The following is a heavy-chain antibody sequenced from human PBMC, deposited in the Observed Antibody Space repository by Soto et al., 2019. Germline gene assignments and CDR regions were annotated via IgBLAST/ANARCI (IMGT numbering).Heavy chain of an antibody. V-gene: IGHV3-21*01. CDR1: GFTFRTYT. D-gene: IGHD6-6*01. CDR2: IRGFSPYT. Sequence: GGSLRLSCVASGFTFRTYTMNWVRQAPGKGLEWVSGIRGFSPYTFYAESVKGRFTISRDNAKNSLYLQMNSLRAEDTAVYYCAREVRSGSPQYSSSHRYYYYYGMDVWGQGTTVTVSS. CDR3: AREVRSGSPQYSSSHRYYYYYGMDV. J-gene: IGHJ6*02.